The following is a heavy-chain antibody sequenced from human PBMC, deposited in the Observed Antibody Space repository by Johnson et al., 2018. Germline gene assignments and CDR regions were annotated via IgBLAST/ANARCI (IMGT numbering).Heavy chain of an antibody. CDR1: GFTFSSYW. CDR2: IKGDGSEK. Sequence: VQLVQSGGGLVQPGGSLRLSCAASGFTFSSYWMSWVRQAPGKGLEWVANIKGDGSEKNYADSVKGRFTISRDNSKNTLYLQMNSLRAEDTAMYYCAKDLDVEVVETAGYFQHWGQGTLVTVSS. V-gene: IGHV3-7*01. CDR3: AKDLDVEVVETAGYFQH. D-gene: IGHD2-15*01. J-gene: IGHJ1*01.